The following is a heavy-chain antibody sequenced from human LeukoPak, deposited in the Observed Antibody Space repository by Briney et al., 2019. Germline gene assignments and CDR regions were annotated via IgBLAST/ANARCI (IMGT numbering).Heavy chain of an antibody. J-gene: IGHJ4*02. V-gene: IGHV3-21*01. Sequence: PGGSLRLSCAASGFTFSSYSMNWVRQAPGKGLEWVSSISSSSSYIYYADSVKGRFTISRDNAKNSLYLQMNSLRAEDTAVYYCARVDMKDGYNYIVYWGQGTLVTVSS. CDR2: ISSSSSYI. CDR3: ARVDMKDGYNYIVY. D-gene: IGHD5-24*01. CDR1: GFTFSSYS.